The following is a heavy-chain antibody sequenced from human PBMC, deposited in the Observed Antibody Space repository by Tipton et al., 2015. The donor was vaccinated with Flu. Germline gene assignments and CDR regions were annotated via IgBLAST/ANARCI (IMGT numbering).Heavy chain of an antibody. CDR3: ARHTGDSVRGVIDY. J-gene: IGHJ4*02. V-gene: IGHV4-38-2*01. Sequence: PGLVKPSETLSLICAVSNYSISSAYYWGWIRQPPGKGLEWIGCISHSGTTYYNPSLKSRLTISVDTSKNQFSLRLSSVTAADTAVYYCARHTGDSVRGVIDYWGQGTLVTVSS. D-gene: IGHD3-10*02. CDR1: NYSISSAYY. CDR2: ISHSGTT.